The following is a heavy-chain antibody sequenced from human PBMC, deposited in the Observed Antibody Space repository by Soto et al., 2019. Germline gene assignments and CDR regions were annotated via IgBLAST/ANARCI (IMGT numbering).Heavy chain of an antibody. CDR3: AKDFDYYYYAMDV. Sequence: ASVKVSCKASGYTFTSYAIHWLRQAPGQTLEWMGWTNAGNGNTKYSDNFQGRVTITRDTSASTAYMELSSLIFEDTAVYYCAKDFDYYYYAMDVWGQGTTVTVSS. CDR1: GYTFTSYA. V-gene: IGHV1-3*01. CDR2: TNAGNGNT. J-gene: IGHJ6*02.